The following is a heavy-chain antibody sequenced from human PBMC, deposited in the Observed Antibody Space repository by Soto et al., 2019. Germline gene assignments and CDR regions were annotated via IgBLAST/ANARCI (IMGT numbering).Heavy chain of an antibody. CDR3: ARESGYLPLNWFDP. D-gene: IGHD5-18*01. CDR1: GFNFSHHW. Sequence: GGSLRLSCAASGFNFSHHWMHCVRQRPAEGLVWVSRITSDGKSKAYAESVKGRFAISRDNAKNTLYLQMNGLTAEDTAVYYCARESGYLPLNWFDPWGQGTLVTVSP. CDR2: ITSDGKSK. V-gene: IGHV3-74*01. J-gene: IGHJ5*02.